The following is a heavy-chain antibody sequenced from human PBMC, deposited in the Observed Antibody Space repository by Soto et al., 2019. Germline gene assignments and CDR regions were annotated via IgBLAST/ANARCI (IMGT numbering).Heavy chain of an antibody. D-gene: IGHD2-2*01. V-gene: IGHV4-34*01. CDR1: GGSFSGYY. CDR3: ARGRGYQLLTGYYYYGMDV. J-gene: IGHJ6*02. Sequence: SETLSLTCAVYGGSFSGYYWSWIRQPPGKGLEWIGEINHSGSTNYNPSLKSRVTISVDTSKNQFSLKLSSVTAADTAVHYCARGRGYQLLTGYYYYGMDVWGQGTTVTAP. CDR2: INHSGST.